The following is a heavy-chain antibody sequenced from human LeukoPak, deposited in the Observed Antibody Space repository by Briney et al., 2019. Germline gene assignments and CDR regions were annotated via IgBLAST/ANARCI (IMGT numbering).Heavy chain of an antibody. CDR3: ARAVRGVMRDTGYSFDC. CDR2: FSGSGFT. CDR1: GFTFNSYA. V-gene: IGHV3-23*01. Sequence: GGSLRLSCAASGFTFNSYAMTWVRQAPGKGLEWVSGFSGSGFTYYAASVKGRFTISRDNSQDTLFLQMNSLRADDTAIYYCARAVRGVMRDTGYSFDCWGQGTLVTVSS. D-gene: IGHD3-10*01. J-gene: IGHJ4*02.